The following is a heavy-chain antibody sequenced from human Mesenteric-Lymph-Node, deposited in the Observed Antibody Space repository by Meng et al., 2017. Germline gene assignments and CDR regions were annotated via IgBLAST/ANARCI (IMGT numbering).Heavy chain of an antibody. D-gene: IGHD3-22*01. J-gene: IGHJ4*02. CDR2: ISGSGDTT. V-gene: IGHV3-23*04. Sequence: EVQLVESGGDLVQPGGSLGLSCAASGFSFGSYSMSWVRQAPGKGLEWVSGISGSGDTTHYADSVKGRFTISRDNSKNTLYLQLNSLRVDDTAVYFYAKGERSSGYYSSSEHWGQGTLVTVSS. CDR3: AKGERSSGYYSSSEH. CDR1: GFSFGSYS.